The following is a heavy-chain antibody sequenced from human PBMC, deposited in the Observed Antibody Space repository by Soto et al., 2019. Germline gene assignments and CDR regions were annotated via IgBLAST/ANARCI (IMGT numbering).Heavy chain of an antibody. J-gene: IGHJ4*02. V-gene: IGHV3-30-3*01. Sequence: QVQLVESGGGVVQPGRSLRLSCAASGFSFSYYAMHWVRQAPGKGLEWVAVISYDGSNEYYTDSVKGRFTISRDNSKNPLYLQMNSLRADDTAVYYCARPSGGAAVTPVLFDYWGQGTLVTVSS. CDR3: ARPSGGAAVTPVLFDY. D-gene: IGHD6-13*01. CDR1: GFSFSYYA. CDR2: ISYDGSNE.